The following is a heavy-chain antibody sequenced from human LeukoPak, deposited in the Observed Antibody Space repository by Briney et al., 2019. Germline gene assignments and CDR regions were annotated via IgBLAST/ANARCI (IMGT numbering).Heavy chain of an antibody. Sequence: SLGLSCTASGFTFGDYAMSWFRQAPGKGLEGVGFIRSKAYGGTTEYAASVKGRFTISSDDSKSIAYLQLNSLKTEDTAVYYCTRDFPPDYWGQGTLVTVSS. CDR2: IRSKAYGGTT. V-gene: IGHV3-49*03. J-gene: IGHJ4*02. CDR3: TRDFPPDY. CDR1: GFTFGDYA.